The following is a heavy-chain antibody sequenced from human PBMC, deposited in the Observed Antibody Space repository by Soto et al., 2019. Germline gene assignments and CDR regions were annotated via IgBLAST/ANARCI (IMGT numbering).Heavy chain of an antibody. D-gene: IGHD2-2*02. CDR2: IYYSGST. V-gene: IGHV4-61*03. CDR3: ARGGGYCSSTSCYKNASDI. J-gene: IGHJ3*02. Sequence: SETLSLTCTVSGGSVSSGSYYWSWIRQPPGKGLEWIGYIYYSGSTNYNPSLKSRVTISVDTSKNHFSLKLSSVTAADKTVYYSARGGGYCSSTSCYKNASDIWGQGTMVTVSS. CDR1: GGSVSSGSYY.